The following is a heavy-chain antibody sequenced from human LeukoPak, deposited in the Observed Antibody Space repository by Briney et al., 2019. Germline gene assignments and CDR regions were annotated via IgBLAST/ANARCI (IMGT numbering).Heavy chain of an antibody. J-gene: IGHJ3*02. CDR3: ARDPTYYYDSSLRGAFDI. V-gene: IGHV1-46*01. D-gene: IGHD3-22*01. CDR1: GYTFTSYY. CDR2: INPSGGST. Sequence: ASVKVSCKASGYTFTSYYMHWVRQAPGQGLEWVGIINPSGGSTSYAQKFQGRVTMTRDMSTSTVYMELSSLRSEDTAVYYCARDPTYYYDSSLRGAFDIWGQGTMVTVSS.